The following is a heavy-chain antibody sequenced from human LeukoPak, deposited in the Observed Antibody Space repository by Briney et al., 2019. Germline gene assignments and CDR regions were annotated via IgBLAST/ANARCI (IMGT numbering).Heavy chain of an antibody. CDR2: ISGSGGST. CDR3: AKNYDSSGYSGEYYFDY. CDR1: GFTFSSYA. J-gene: IGHJ4*02. D-gene: IGHD3-22*01. V-gene: IGHV3-23*01. Sequence: GGSLRLSCAASGFTFSSYAMSWVRQPPGKGLEWVSAISGSGGSTYYADSVKGRFTISRDNSKNTLYLQMNSLRAEDTAVYYCAKNYDSSGYSGEYYFDYWGQGTLVTVSS.